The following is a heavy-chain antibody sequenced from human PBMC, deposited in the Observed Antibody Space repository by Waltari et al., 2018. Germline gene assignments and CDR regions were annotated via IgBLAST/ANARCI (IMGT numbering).Heavy chain of an antibody. V-gene: IGHV3-15*01. Sequence: EVQMVESGGGSMKPGDSLRLSCVAFGFTLTPAWLTWVRQAPGKGLEWVGRIKSKSDGATTDFAAPVKGRFSISREDSQNMVFLQMNSLRTEDTAVYYCTTLDAPWGGWGHGTLVTVS. CDR2: IKSKSDGATT. CDR3: TTLDAPWGG. CDR1: GFTLTPAW. J-gene: IGHJ4*01. D-gene: IGHD7-27*01.